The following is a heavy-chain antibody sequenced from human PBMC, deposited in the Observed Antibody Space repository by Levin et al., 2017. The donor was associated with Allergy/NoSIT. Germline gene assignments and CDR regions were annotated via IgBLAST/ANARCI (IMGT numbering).Heavy chain of an antibody. D-gene: IGHD3-10*01. CDR1: GFLFNNYR. CDR2: ISSSSTNI. J-gene: IGHJ6*02. Sequence: GGSLRLSCAGSGFLFNNYRMNWVRQAPGKGLEWVSSISSSSTNIFYADSVKGQFTVSRDNANNSLYLQMNSLRGEDTAVYYCAKGSRMHRGADRDRGGMDVWGQGTTVTVSS. V-gene: IGHV3-21*06. CDR3: AKGSRMHRGADRDRGGMDV.